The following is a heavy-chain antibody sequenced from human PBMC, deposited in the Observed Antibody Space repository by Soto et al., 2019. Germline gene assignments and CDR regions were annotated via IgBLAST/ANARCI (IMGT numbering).Heavy chain of an antibody. J-gene: IGHJ4*02. CDR1: NGSFIGHY. CDR2: IDHSGST. CDR3: VSRARERGSASITFGGVGPQFGDY. Sequence: SETLSLTCAVYNGSFIGHYWTWIRQPPGKGLEWIGEIDHSGSTNYSPSLKSRVTISVDTSKNQFSLILTSVTAADTAVYYCVSRARERGSASITFGGVGPQFGDYWGQGSLVTVSS. V-gene: IGHV4-34*01. D-gene: IGHD3-16*01.